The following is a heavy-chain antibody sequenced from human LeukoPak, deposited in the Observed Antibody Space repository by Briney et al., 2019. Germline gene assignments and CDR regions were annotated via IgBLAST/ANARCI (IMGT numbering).Heavy chain of an antibody. CDR3: ALHFMEYGSGSPPRN. V-gene: IGHV4-59*01. J-gene: IGHJ4*02. CDR1: GGSLRSYY. CDR2: IYYSGNA. Sequence: SETLSLTCSVSGGSLRSYYWSWIRQPPGKGLEWIGYIYYSGNAKYNPSFKSRVTMSVDTSKNQFSLRLSSVTAADTATYYCALHFMEYGSGSPPRNWGQGALVTVSS. D-gene: IGHD3-10*01.